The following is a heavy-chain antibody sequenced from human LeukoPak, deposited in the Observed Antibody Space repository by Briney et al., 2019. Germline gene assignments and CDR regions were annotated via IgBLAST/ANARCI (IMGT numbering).Heavy chain of an antibody. V-gene: IGHV3-23*01. CDR1: GFTFSSYA. CDR3: AKAYTGYSSGWPSY. Sequence: GGSLRLSCAASGFTFSSYAMSWVRQAPGKGLEWVSAISGSGGSTYYADSVKGRFTISRDNSKNMLYLRMNSLRAEDTAVYYCAKAYTGYSSGWPSYWGQGTLVTVSS. CDR2: ISGSGGST. J-gene: IGHJ4*02. D-gene: IGHD6-19*01.